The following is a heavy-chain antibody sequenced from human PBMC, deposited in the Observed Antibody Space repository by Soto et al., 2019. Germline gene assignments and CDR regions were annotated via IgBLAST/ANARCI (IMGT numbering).Heavy chain of an antibody. D-gene: IGHD2-21*02. CDR3: ATTQRGDFYYYYGMDV. CDR2: IWYDGSNK. CDR1: GFTFSSYG. V-gene: IGHV3-33*01. J-gene: IGHJ6*02. Sequence: PGGSLRLSCAASGFTFSSYGMHWVRQAPGKGPEWVAVIWYDGSNKYYADSVKGRFTISRDNSKNTLYLQMNSLRAEDTAVYYCATTQRGDFYYYYGMDVWGQGTTVTVSS.